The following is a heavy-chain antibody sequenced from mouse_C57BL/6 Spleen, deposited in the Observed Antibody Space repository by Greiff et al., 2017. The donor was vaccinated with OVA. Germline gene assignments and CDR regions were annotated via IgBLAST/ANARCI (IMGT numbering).Heavy chain of an antibody. V-gene: IGHV7-1*01. CDR2: SRNKANDYTT. CDR1: GFTFSDFY. CDR3: ARAHYDDDVGGWWYFDV. J-gene: IGHJ1*03. D-gene: IGHD2-4*01. Sequence: EVKVVESGGGLVQSGRSLRLSCATSGFTFSDFYMEWVRQAPGKGLEWIAASRNKANDYTTEYSASVKGRFIVSRDTSQSILYLQMNALRAEDTAIYYCARAHYDDDVGGWWYFDVWGTGTTVTVSS.